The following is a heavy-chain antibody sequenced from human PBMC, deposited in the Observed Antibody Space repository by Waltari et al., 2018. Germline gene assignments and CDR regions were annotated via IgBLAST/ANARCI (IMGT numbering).Heavy chain of an antibody. J-gene: IGHJ6*03. Sequence: QVQVVQSGAEVEKPGASVKVSCTTSSSARSWVRQAPGQGLEWMGWISVHSGATNDAQNLRDRVIMTADTSTRTAYLEVRNLRSDDTAVYYCARDSNHWDPRYMDVWGKGTTVTVSS. V-gene: IGHV1-18*01. D-gene: IGHD1-26*01. CDR3: ARDSNHWDPRYMDV. CDR1: SSA. CDR2: ISVHSGAT.